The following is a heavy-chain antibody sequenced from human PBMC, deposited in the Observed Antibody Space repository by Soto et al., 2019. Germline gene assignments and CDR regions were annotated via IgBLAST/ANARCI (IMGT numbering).Heavy chain of an antibody. D-gene: IGHD3-16*01. V-gene: IGHV3-30-3*01. CDR3: AKDINRGEYYYYGMDV. CDR1: GFTFSSYA. CDR2: ISYDGSNK. Sequence: GGSLRLSCAASGFTFSSYAMHWVRQAPGKGLEWVAVISYDGSNKYYADSVKGRFTISRDNSKNSLYLQMNSLRTEDTALYYCAKDINRGEYYYYGMDVWGQGTTVTVSS. J-gene: IGHJ6*02.